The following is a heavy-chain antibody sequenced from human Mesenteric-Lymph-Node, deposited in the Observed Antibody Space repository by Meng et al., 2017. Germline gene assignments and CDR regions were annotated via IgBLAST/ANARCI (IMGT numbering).Heavy chain of an antibody. CDR3: ARVGQWLPIDY. D-gene: IGHD6-19*01. CDR1: GGSISSSNYY. J-gene: IGHJ4*02. CDR2: IYHSGST. Sequence: QLHLQESGPGFVKPSETLSLTFTVSGGSISSSNYYWDWIRQPPGKGLEWIGEIYHSGSTNYNPSLKSRVTISVDKSKNQFSLNLSSVTAADTAVYYCARVGQWLPIDYWGQGTLVTVSS. V-gene: IGHV4-39*07.